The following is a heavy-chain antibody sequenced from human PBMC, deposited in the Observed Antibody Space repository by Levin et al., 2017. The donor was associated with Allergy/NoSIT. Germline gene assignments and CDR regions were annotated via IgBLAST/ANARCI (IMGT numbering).Heavy chain of an antibody. V-gene: IGHV3-53*01. CDR1: GFTISNNY. CDR3: ARPLPLRFLSGMDV. D-gene: IGHD3-3*01. J-gene: IGHJ6*02. CDR2: IYTGGGT. Sequence: GGSLRLSCAASGFTISNNYMTWVRQAPGKGLEWVSLIYTGGGTHYADSVKGRFTISRDNSKNTLYLQMNSLRAEDTAVYYCARPLPLRFLSGMDVWGQGTTVTVSS.